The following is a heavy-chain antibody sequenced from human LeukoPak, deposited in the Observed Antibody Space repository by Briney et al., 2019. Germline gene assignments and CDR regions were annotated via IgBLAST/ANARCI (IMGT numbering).Heavy chain of an antibody. Sequence: SGGSLRLSCAASGFTFSDYYMSWIRQAPGKGLEWLSYISSSGSTIYYADSVKGRFTISRDNAKKSQYLQMNSLRAEDTAVYYCARVYQGVSLFDGIDYWGQGTLVTVSS. CDR2: ISSSGSTI. CDR1: GFTFSDYY. D-gene: IGHD3-10*01. CDR3: ARVYQGVSLFDGIDY. J-gene: IGHJ4*02. V-gene: IGHV3-11*04.